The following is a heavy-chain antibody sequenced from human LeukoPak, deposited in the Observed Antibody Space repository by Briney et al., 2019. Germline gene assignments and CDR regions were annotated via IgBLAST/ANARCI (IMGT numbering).Heavy chain of an antibody. J-gene: IGHJ4*02. CDR3: AKLLGYCSSTSCATSDY. D-gene: IGHD2-2*01. CDR2: ISYTGST. Sequence: SETLSLTCTVSRGSMATDYWNWIRQPPGKGLEWIGHISYTGSTSYNPSLKSRVTISVDTSKNQFSLKLSSVTAADTAVYYCAKLLGYCSSTSCATSDYWGQGTLVTVSS. V-gene: IGHV4-59*08. CDR1: RGSMATDY.